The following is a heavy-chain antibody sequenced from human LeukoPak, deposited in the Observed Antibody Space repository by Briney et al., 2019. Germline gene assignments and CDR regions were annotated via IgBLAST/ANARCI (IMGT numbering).Heavy chain of an antibody. Sequence: PGGSLRLSCAASGFTFSNYGMHWVRQAPGKGREWVALISYDGSNKFYADCVKGRFSISRDNSNNTLNLQMNSLRAEDTAVYYCARDRGSYFNWFDPWGQGTLVTVSS. CDR1: GFTFSNYG. V-gene: IGHV3-30*03. D-gene: IGHD2-21*01. J-gene: IGHJ5*02. CDR3: ARDRGSYFNWFDP. CDR2: ISYDGSNK.